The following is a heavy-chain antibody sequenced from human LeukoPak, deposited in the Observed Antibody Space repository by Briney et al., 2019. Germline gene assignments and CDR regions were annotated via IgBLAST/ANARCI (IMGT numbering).Heavy chain of an antibody. CDR3: ARVPLVSTIPFDY. Sequence: GASVKVSCKASGYTFTGHYLHWVRQAPGQELEWMEWINSNSGATNSAQKFQGRVTMTRDTSISTAYMELSRLRSDDTAVYYCARVPLVSTIPFDYWGHGTLVTVSS. CDR1: GYTFTGHY. J-gene: IGHJ4*01. V-gene: IGHV1-2*02. D-gene: IGHD5/OR15-5a*01. CDR2: INSNSGAT.